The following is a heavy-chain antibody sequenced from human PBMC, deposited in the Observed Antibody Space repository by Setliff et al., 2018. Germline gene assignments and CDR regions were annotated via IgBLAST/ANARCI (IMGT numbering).Heavy chain of an antibody. CDR2: IYYRGTT. J-gene: IGHJ5*02. CDR1: GGFIRDYY. CDR3: AAVGIDAGGGWFDP. V-gene: IGHV4-59*01. D-gene: IGHD1-26*01. Sequence: SETLSLTCTASGGFIRDYYWNWIRQSPGKGLEWIGYIYYRGTTNYNSSLKSRVTISIDMSKNQFSLKLSSATAADTAVYFCAAVGIDAGGGWFDPWGHGIPVTVSS.